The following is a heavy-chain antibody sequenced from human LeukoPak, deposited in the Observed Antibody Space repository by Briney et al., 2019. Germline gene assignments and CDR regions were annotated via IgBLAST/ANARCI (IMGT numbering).Heavy chain of an antibody. Sequence: GGSLRLSCAASGFTFSSNGMSWVRHAPGEGLEWVSAIRGRGGSTYYADSVKGRFTIYRDNSKNTLYLKMNSLRAEDTAVYYCAKSGANYDVLTGYPNPSYYYMDVWGKGTTVTISS. CDR3: AKSGANYDVLTGYPNPSYYYMDV. V-gene: IGHV3-23*01. CDR1: GFTFSSNG. D-gene: IGHD3-9*01. CDR2: IRGRGGST. J-gene: IGHJ6*03.